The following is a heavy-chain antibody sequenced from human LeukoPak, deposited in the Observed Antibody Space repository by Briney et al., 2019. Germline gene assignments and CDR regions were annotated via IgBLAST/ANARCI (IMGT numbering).Heavy chain of an antibody. J-gene: IGHJ4*02. CDR3: ARDRGEKSYANGD. CDR2: FHHSGST. CDR1: GGSIFTYY. V-gene: IGHV4-59*13. Sequence: SETLSLTCTVSGGSIFTYYWNWLRQSPGKGLEWIGCFHHSGSTNYNPSLKSRVTISVDTSKNRFSPKLSSVTAADTAVYYCARDRGEKSYANGDWGQGTLVTVSS. D-gene: IGHD2-2*01.